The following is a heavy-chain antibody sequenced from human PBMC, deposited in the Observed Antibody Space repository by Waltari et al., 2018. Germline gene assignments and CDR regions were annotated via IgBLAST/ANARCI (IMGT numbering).Heavy chain of an antibody. J-gene: IGHJ6*02. D-gene: IGHD3-10*01. Sequence: QVQMVESGGGFVEPGRSLRLSCAASGFIFNAFGLHWFRRAPGKGLEWVAVISYNESKTYYEDLVKGRFTISRDNAKNTVHLKMNDLKGEDTAFYYGAKDKRRVLPFFGMDVWATGSRSSSP. CDR2: ISYNESKT. CDR3: AKDKRRVLPFFGMDV. CDR1: GFIFNAFG. V-gene: IGHV3-30*18.